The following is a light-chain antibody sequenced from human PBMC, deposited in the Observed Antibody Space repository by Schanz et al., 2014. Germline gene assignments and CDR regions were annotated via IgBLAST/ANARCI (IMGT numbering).Light chain of an antibody. CDR3: QQYATPPREYS. Sequence: EIVLTQSPGTLSLSPGERATLSCRASQSVTRYFAWYQQRPGQAPRLLIYDASNRATGIPDRFSGSGSRTDFTLTISRLEPEDFAVYYCQQYATPPREYSFGQGTKLEIK. V-gene: IGKV3-20*01. CDR1: QSVTRY. CDR2: DAS. J-gene: IGKJ2*03.